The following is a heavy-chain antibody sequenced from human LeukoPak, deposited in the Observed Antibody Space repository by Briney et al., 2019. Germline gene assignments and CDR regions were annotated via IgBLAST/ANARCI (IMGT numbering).Heavy chain of an antibody. CDR2: IYPGDSDT. CDR3: ARSGGNYYSI. J-gene: IGHJ3*02. D-gene: IGHD1-26*01. CDR1: GYRFTSYW. V-gene: IGHV5-51*01. Sequence: GESLKISCQGSGYRFTSYWIGWVRQMPGKGLEWMGIIYPGDSDTIYSPSFQGQVTISADKSTSTANLQWSRLKASDTAMYYCARSGGNYYSIWGQGTMVTVSS.